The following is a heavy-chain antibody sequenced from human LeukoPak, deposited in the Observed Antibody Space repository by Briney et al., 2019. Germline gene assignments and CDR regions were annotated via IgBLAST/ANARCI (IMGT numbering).Heavy chain of an antibody. D-gene: IGHD6-13*01. CDR1: GFTFSSYW. Sequence: GGSLRLSCAASGFTFSSYWMSWVRQPPGKGLEWVAKIKQDGSEKYYVDSVKGRFTISRDNDRKSLYLQRNSLRAEDTAVYYCARDQVAAATDYWGQGTLVTVSS. V-gene: IGHV3-7*01. J-gene: IGHJ4*02. CDR3: ARDQVAAATDY. CDR2: IKQDGSEK.